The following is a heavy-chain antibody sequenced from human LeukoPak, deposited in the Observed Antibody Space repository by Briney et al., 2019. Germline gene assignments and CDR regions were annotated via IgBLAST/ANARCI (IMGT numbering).Heavy chain of an antibody. Sequence: KPSQTLSLTCTVSGGSISSGSYYWSWIRQPAGKGLEWIGRIYTSGSTNYNPSLKSRVTISVDTSKNQFSLKLSSVTAADTAVYYCARTRSSPTHYYYYYMDVWGKGTTVTVSS. D-gene: IGHD6-13*01. CDR2: IYTSGST. CDR1: GGSISSGSYY. V-gene: IGHV4-61*02. CDR3: ARTRSSPTHYYYYYMDV. J-gene: IGHJ6*03.